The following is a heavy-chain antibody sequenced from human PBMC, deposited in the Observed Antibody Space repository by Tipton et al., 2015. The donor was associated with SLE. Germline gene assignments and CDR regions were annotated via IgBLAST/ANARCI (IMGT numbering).Heavy chain of an antibody. D-gene: IGHD3-3*01. CDR1: GDSISSDNYS. CDR2: IYASGST. V-gene: IGHV4-61*02. Sequence: TLSLTCSVSGDSISSDNYSWSWIRQPAGKGLEWIGRIYASGSTQYNPSLKSRVSISVDTSKNQFSLKVNSVTAADTAVYYCARELDFWSGQFDYWGQGTLVSVSS. J-gene: IGHJ4*02. CDR3: ARELDFWSGQFDY.